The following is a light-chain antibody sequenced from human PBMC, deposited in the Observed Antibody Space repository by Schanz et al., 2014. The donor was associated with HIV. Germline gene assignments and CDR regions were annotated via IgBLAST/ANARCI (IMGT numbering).Light chain of an antibody. CDR2: EVN. V-gene: IGLV2-14*01. J-gene: IGLJ3*02. CDR3: SSYTTSGSLV. Sequence: QSALTQPASVSGSPGQSITISCTGTSSDVGGYNHVSWYQQHPGKAPQLMIYEVNKRPSGVSNRFSGSKSGNTASLTISGLQAEDEADYYCSSYTTSGSLVFGGGTKLTVL. CDR1: SSDVGGYNH.